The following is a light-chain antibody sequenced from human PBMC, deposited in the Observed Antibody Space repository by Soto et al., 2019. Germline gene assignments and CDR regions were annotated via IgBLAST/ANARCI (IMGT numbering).Light chain of an antibody. V-gene: IGKV3-20*01. Sequence: ENVLTPSPGTLSLSPGERATLSCRASQSVSSSYLAWYQQKPGQAPRLLIYAASSRATDIPDRLSGSGSGTDFTLTISRLEPEDFAVYYCQQYGRSLTFGQGTRLEIK. J-gene: IGKJ5*01. CDR1: QSVSSSY. CDR2: AAS. CDR3: QQYGRSLT.